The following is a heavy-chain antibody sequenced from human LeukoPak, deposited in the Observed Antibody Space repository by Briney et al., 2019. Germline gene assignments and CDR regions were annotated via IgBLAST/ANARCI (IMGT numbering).Heavy chain of an antibody. D-gene: IGHD7-27*01. CDR2: ISAYNGNT. V-gene: IGHV1-18*01. CDR1: GYTFTSYG. J-gene: IGHJ6*02. CDR3: ARDGDSWYYYGMDV. Sequence: GASVKVSCKASGYTFTSYGISWVRQAPGQGLEWMGWISAYNGNTNYAQKLRGRVTMTTDTSTSTAYMELRSLRSDDTAVYYCARDGDSWYYYGMDVWGQGTTVTVSS.